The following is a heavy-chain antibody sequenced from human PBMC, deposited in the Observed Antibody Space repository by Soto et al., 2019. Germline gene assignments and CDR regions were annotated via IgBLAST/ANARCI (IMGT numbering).Heavy chain of an antibody. Sequence: SETLSLTCTVSGASISGHFWSWIRQPPGQGLEWIAYVFNSGSTYNPSLKSRVTISVDTSKNQLSLELRSVIAADSAIYYCAINEDVWGQGTTVTVSS. CDR2: VFNSGST. J-gene: IGHJ6*02. CDR3: AINEDV. V-gene: IGHV4-59*08. D-gene: IGHD1-1*01. CDR1: GASISGHF.